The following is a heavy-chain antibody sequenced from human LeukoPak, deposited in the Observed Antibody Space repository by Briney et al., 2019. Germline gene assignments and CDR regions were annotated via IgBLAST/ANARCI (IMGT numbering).Heavy chain of an antibody. Sequence: GASVEVSCKASGYTFTSCYMHWVRQAPGQGVEWMGIINPSGGSTSYAQKFQGGVTMTRDMSTSTVYMELSSLRSEDTAVYYCATDLSSGWYYYFDYWGQGTLVTVSS. D-gene: IGHD6-19*01. CDR3: ATDLSSGWYYYFDY. J-gene: IGHJ4*02. V-gene: IGHV1-46*01. CDR1: GYTFTSCY. CDR2: INPSGGST.